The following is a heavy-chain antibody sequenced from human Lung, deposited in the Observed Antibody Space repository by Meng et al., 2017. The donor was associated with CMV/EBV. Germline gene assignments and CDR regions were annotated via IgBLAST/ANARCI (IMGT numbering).Heavy chain of an antibody. D-gene: IGHD6-19*01. CDR1: GFSFSSYA. Sequence: GESLSLXXAVSGFSFSSYAMHWVRQAPGKGLEWVAVISYDGSNKYYADSVKGQFTISRDNSKNTPYLQMNSLRAEDTAVYYCARDPARGQRLYDYYGMDAWGQGTRVTVSS. CDR2: ISYDGSNK. V-gene: IGHV3-30*04. CDR3: ARDPARGQRLYDYYGMDA. J-gene: IGHJ6*02.